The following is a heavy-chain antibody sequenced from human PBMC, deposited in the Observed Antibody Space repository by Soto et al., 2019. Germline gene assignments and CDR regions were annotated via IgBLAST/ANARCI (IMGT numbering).Heavy chain of an antibody. J-gene: IGHJ5*02. Sequence: QVQLQQWGAGLLKPSETLSLTCAVYGGSFSGYYWSWIRQPPGKGLEWIGEINHSGSTNYNPSLKSRVTISADTSKNQFSLKLSSVTAADTAVYYCARRGYDYIWGSYRPKGYNWFDPWGQGTLVTVSS. CDR3: ARRGYDYIWGSYRPKGYNWFDP. V-gene: IGHV4-34*01. CDR1: GGSFSGYY. CDR2: INHSGST. D-gene: IGHD3-16*02.